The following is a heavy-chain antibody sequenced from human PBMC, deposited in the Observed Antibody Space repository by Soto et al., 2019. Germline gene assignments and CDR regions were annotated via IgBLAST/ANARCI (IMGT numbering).Heavy chain of an antibody. CDR1: GGSFSGYY. CDR3: ARGGFQLGGWFDP. CDR2: INHSGST. V-gene: IGHV4-34*01. Sequence: SETLSLTCAVYGGSFSGYYWSWIRQPPGKGLEWIGEINHSGSTNYNPSLKSRVTISEDTSKNQFSLKLSSVTAADTAVYYCARGGFQLGGWFDPWGQGTLVTVSS. D-gene: IGHD3-16*01. J-gene: IGHJ5*02.